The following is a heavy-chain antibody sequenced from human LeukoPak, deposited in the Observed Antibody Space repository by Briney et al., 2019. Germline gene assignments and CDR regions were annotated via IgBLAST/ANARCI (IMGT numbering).Heavy chain of an antibody. V-gene: IGHV1-69*05. CDR1: GGTFSSYA. CDR2: IIPIFGTA. CDR3: ARDSCSGGTCAMRSFDY. Sequence: ASVKVSCKASGGTFSSYAISWVRQAPGQGLEWMGGIIPIFGTANYAQKFQGRVTITTDESTSTAYMELSSLRSDDTAVYYCARDSCSGGTCAMRSFDYWGQGTLVTVSS. D-gene: IGHD2-15*01. J-gene: IGHJ4*02.